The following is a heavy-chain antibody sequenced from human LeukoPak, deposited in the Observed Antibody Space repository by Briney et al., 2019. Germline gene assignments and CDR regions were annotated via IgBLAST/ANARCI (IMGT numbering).Heavy chain of an antibody. CDR1: GGSFSGYY. CDR3: ARASRPDDSSGYYYDY. J-gene: IGHJ4*02. CDR2: INHSGST. D-gene: IGHD3-22*01. V-gene: IGHV4-34*01. Sequence: PSETLSLTCAVYGGSFSGYYWSWIRQPPGKGLEWIGEINHSGSTNYNPSLKSRVTISVDTSKNQFSLKLSSVTAADTAVYYCARASRPDDSSGYYYDYWGRGTLVTVSS.